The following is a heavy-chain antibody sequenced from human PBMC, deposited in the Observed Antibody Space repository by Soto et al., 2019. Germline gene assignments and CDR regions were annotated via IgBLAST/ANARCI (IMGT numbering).Heavy chain of an antibody. CDR2: ISAYNGNT. CDR1: GYTFTSYG. D-gene: IGHD6-19*01. CDR3: ARDDSSGWYNAAFDI. V-gene: IGHV1-18*01. J-gene: IGHJ3*02. Sequence: ASVKVSCKASGYTFTSYGISWVRQAPGQGLEWMGWISAYNGNTNYAQKLQGRVTMTTDTSTSTAYMELRSLRSDDTAVYYCARDDSSGWYNAAFDIWGQGTMVTVSS.